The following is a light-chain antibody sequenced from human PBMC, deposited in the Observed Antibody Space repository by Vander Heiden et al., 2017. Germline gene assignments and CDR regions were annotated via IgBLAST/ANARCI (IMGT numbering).Light chain of an antibody. CDR1: TTHIETNF. Sequence: QSVLTQPPSTFGTPGKRVTFPCSGSTTHIETNFVYWYQKFPGTAPKIVIYRDNQRPSGISDRFSGSKSGTSASLAISGLRSEDEADYYCATWDDSLSSWVFGGGTGLTVL. CDR2: RDN. CDR3: ATWDDSLSSWV. J-gene: IGLJ3*02. V-gene: IGLV1-47*01.